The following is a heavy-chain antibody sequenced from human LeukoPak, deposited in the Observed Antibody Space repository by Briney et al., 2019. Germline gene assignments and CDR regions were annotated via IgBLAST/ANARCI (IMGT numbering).Heavy chain of an antibody. D-gene: IGHD2-15*01. CDR2: INHSGST. CDR3: ARGANCSGGSCYPDTRFDP. CDR1: GGSFSGYY. V-gene: IGHV4-34*01. Sequence: SETLSLTCAVSGGSFSGYYWSWIRQPPGKGLEWIGEINHSGSTNYNPSLKRRVTISVDTSKTQFSLKLSSGTAADTAVFYCARGANCSGGSCYPDTRFDPWGQGTLVTVSS. J-gene: IGHJ5*02.